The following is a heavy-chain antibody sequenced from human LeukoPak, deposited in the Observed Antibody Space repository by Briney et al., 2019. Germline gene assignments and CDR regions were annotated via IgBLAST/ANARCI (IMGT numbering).Heavy chain of an antibody. CDR2: ISYDGSNK. CDR3: AKDYDSSGYTSFDY. J-gene: IGHJ4*02. Sequence: GRSLRLSCAASGFTLSSYGMHWVRQAPGKGLEWVAVISYDGSNKYYADSVKGRFTISRDNAKNSLYLQMNSLRAEDTALYYCAKDYDSSGYTSFDYWGQGTLVTVSS. D-gene: IGHD3-22*01. V-gene: IGHV3-30*18. CDR1: GFTLSSYG.